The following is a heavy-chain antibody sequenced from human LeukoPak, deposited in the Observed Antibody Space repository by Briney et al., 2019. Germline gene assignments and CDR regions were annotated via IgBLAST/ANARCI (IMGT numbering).Heavy chain of an antibody. J-gene: IGHJ4*02. CDR1: GGSISSYY. CDR3: ARAIWYGSGTTAFDY. V-gene: IGHV4-4*07. CDR2: IYNSGST. D-gene: IGHD3-10*01. Sequence: SETLSLTCTVSGGSISSYYWSWIRQPAGKGLEWIGRIYNSGSTNYNTNYNPSLTSRVTMSVDTSKDQFSLKLNSVSAADTAVYFCARAIWYGSGTTAFDYWGQGTLVTVSP.